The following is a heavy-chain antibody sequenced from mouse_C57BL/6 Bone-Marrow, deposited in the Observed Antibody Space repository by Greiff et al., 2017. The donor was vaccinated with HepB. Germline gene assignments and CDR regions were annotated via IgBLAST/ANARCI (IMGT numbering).Heavy chain of an antibody. CDR1: GYTFTDHT. CDR3: ARDTTVQRGIYYYAMDY. Sequence: VQLQESDAELVKPGASVKISCKVSGYTFTDHTIHWMKQRPEQGLEWIGYIYPRDGSTKYNEKFKGKATLTADKSSSTAYMQLNSLTSQDSAVYFCARDTTVQRGIYYYAMDYWGQGTSVTVSS. J-gene: IGHJ4*01. V-gene: IGHV1-78*01. CDR2: IYPRDGST. D-gene: IGHD1-1*01.